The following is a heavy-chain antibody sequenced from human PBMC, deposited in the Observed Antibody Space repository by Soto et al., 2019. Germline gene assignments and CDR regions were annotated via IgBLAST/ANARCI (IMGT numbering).Heavy chain of an antibody. CDR1: GFTFRSSP. V-gene: IGHV3-23*01. D-gene: IGHD3-16*01. Sequence: VQLWASGGGLVQPGGSLRLSCAVSGFTFRSSPMSWGRRAPGKGLEWVSDINGGDDSEHYVDSVRGRFTIIRENSKNLLLLQMNSLRVEDTAIYYCTKDSHWVIILPTHDHWGQGTQVTVSS. CDR3: TKDSHWVIILPTHDH. CDR2: INGGDDSE. J-gene: IGHJ4*02.